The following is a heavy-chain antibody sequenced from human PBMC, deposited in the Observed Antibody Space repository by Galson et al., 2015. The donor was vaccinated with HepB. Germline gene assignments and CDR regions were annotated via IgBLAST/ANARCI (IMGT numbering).Heavy chain of an antibody. V-gene: IGHV1-18*01. CDR1: GYTFSNYG. CDR2: ISGYDGST. D-gene: IGHD1-7*01. Sequence: SVKVSCKASGYTFSNYGLSWVRQAPGQGLEWMGWISGYDGSTNYAPKFQGRVTMTTQTSTGTAYIELRSLRSDDTAVYYCARESRLELHLNDYDSYGMDLRGQGTAVTVYS. J-gene: IGHJ6*02. CDR3: ARESRLELHLNDYDSYGMDL.